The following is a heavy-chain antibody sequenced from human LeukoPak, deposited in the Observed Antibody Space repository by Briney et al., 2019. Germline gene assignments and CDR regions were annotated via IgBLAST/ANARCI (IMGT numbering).Heavy chain of an antibody. CDR1: GFTFSSYS. D-gene: IGHD6-19*01. V-gene: IGHV3-21*01. CDR3: ARAGWYPTYYYYYMDV. J-gene: IGHJ6*03. Sequence: GGSLRLSCAASGFTFSSYSMNWVRQAPGKGLEWVSSISSSSSYIYYADSVKGRFTISRDNAKNTLYLQMNSLRAEDTAVYYCARAGWYPTYYYYYMDVWGKGTTVTISS. CDR2: ISSSSSYI.